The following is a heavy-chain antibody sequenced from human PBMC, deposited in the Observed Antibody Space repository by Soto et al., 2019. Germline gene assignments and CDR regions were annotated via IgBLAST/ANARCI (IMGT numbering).Heavy chain of an antibody. CDR1: GYTLSDYY. Sequence: QVQLVQSGAEVKKPGASVTVSCKASGYTLSDYYIQWVRQAPGQGLEWMGWINPNSGDPNYAQKFQGRVTTSRDTSIYTAYMELRWLRSEDTAVYYCTREGGGIAAAGAGNDALDISGQGTKVTVSS. CDR3: TREGGGIAAAGAGNDALDI. D-gene: IGHD6-13*01. V-gene: IGHV1-2*02. CDR2: INPNSGDP. J-gene: IGHJ3*02.